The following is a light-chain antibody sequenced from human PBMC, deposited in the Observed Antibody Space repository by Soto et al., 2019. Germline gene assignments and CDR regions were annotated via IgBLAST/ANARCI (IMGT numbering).Light chain of an antibody. Sequence: QSVLTQPPSVSGAPGQRVTISCTGSSSNIGAGYDVHWYQQLPGTAPKLLIYANTNRPSGVPDRFSGSKSGTSASLAITGLQAEVEADYYCQSYDSSLTAVVFGGGTQLTVL. CDR3: QSYDSSLTAVV. CDR1: SSNIGAGYD. CDR2: ANT. J-gene: IGLJ2*01. V-gene: IGLV1-40*01.